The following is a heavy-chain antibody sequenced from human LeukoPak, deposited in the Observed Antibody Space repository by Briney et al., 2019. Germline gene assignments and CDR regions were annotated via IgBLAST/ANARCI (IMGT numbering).Heavy chain of an antibody. J-gene: IGHJ4*02. CDR3: ASSGGVTISLGY. CDR2: IFPILGIA. Sequence: GRIFPILGIANYAQKFQRRVTITADKSTSTAYMELSSLRSEDTAVYYCASSGGVTISLGYWGQGTLVTVSS. D-gene: IGHD3-3*01. V-gene: IGHV1-69*02.